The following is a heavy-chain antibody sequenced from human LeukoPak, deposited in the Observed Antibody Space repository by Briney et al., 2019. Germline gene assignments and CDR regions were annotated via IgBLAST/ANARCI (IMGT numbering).Heavy chain of an antibody. CDR1: GFTLSSYW. V-gene: IGHV3-7*01. CDR2: IKQDGSEK. Sequence: PGGSLRLSCAASGFTLSSYWMSWVRQAPGKGLEWVANIKQDGSEKYYVDSVKGRFTISRDNAKNSLYLQMNSLRAEDTAVYYCAREPTRWEVVGGFDYWGQGTLVTVSS. D-gene: IGHD1-26*01. J-gene: IGHJ4*02. CDR3: AREPTRWEVVGGFDY.